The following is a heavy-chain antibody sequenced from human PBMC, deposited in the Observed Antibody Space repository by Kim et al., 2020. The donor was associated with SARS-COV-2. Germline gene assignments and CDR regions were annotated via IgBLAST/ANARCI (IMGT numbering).Heavy chain of an antibody. CDR1: GYSFTSYW. V-gene: IGHV5-51*01. CDR2: IYPGDSDT. D-gene: IGHD3-22*01. Sequence: GESLKISCKGSGYSFTSYWIGWVRQMPGKGLEWMGIIYPGDSDTRYSPSFQGQVTISADKYISTAYLQWSSLKASDTAMYYCARQEVYYDRPPGGFDPWGQGTPVTVSS. CDR3: ARQEVYYDRPPGGFDP. J-gene: IGHJ5*02.